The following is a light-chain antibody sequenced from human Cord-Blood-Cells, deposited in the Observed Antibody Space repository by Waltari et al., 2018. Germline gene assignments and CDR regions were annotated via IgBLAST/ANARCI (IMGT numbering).Light chain of an antibody. CDR1: KLGAKY. Sequence: SYELTQLHSVSVSPGQTASITCSGDKLGAKYACWYQQKPGQSPVLVIYQDSKRPSGIPERFSGSNSGNTATLTISGTQAMDEADYYCQAWDSSTADVVFGGGTKLTVL. V-gene: IGLV3-1*01. J-gene: IGLJ2*01. CDR3: QAWDSSTADVV. CDR2: QDS.